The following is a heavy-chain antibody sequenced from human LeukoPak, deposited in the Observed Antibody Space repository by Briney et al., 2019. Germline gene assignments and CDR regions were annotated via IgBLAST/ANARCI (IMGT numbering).Heavy chain of an antibody. J-gene: IGHJ5*02. V-gene: IGHV5-10-1*01. Sequence: GESLKISCEGSGYSFTKHWISWVRQMPGKSLEWMGRINPSESYTDYSPSCQGHVTISADKSISIAYLQWSSLKASDTAMYYCARLGYYHRSGSLGPRDNWFDAWGQGTLVTVSS. CDR3: ARLGYYHRSGSLGPRDNWFDA. CDR1: GYSFTKHW. D-gene: IGHD3-10*01. CDR2: INPSESYT.